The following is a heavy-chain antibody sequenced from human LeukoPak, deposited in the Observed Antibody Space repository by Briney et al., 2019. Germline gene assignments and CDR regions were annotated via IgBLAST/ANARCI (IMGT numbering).Heavy chain of an antibody. Sequence: PSETLSLTCAVYGGSFSGYYWSWIRQPPGKGLEWIGEIDHSGSTNYNPSLKSRVTISVDTSKNQFSLKLSSVTAADTAVYYCARELSCSGGSCYSYFDYWGQGTLVTVSS. CDR3: ARELSCSGGSCYSYFDY. V-gene: IGHV4-34*01. CDR1: GGSFSGYY. CDR2: IDHSGST. D-gene: IGHD2-15*01. J-gene: IGHJ4*02.